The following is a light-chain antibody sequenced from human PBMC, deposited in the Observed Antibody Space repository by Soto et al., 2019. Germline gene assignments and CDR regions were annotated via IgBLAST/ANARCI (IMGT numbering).Light chain of an antibody. CDR3: QQYNTYFSLT. Sequence: DILMTQSPSTLSASVGDRVTITCRASQTISSWVAWYQQKPGKAPKLLIYKATSLESGVPSRFSGSGSGTEFTLTISSLQPEDFASYCCQQYNTYFSLTFGGGTKVDIK. CDR1: QTISSW. V-gene: IGKV1-5*03. J-gene: IGKJ4*01. CDR2: KAT.